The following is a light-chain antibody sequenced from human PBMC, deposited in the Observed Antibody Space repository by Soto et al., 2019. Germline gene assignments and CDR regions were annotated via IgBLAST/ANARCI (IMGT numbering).Light chain of an antibody. CDR1: QSLLHSNGYNY. CDR2: WGS. CDR3: MQALQTPVT. Sequence: DIVMTQSPLSLPVTPGEPASISCRSSQSLLHSNGYNYLDWYLQKPGQSPQLLIYWGSNRASGVPDRFSGSGSGTDFTLKISRVEAEDVGVYYCMQALQTPVTFGGGTKVEI. J-gene: IGKJ4*01. V-gene: IGKV2-28*01.